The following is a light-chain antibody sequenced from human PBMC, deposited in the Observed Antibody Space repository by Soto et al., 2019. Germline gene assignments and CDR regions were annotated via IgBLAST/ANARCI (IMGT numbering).Light chain of an antibody. CDR1: QSVSSNY. V-gene: IGKV3-20*01. CDR2: GGS. J-gene: IGKJ4*01. Sequence: EIVVTQSPGTLSLSPGEGATLSCRASQSVSSNYLAWYQQKPGQAPRLLIYGGSNRATGIPDRFSGSGSGTEFTLTISRLEPEDFAVYYCQQYSSSPLTFGGGTKVEIK. CDR3: QQYSSSPLT.